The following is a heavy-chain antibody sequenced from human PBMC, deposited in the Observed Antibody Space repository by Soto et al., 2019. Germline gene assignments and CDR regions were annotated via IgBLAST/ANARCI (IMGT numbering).Heavy chain of an antibody. V-gene: IGHV4-39*02. D-gene: IGHD2-2*01. CDR1: GDSINSRYYF. J-gene: IGHJ5*01. CDR2: IYYSGST. Sequence: SETLSLTCAVSGDSINSRYYFWDWIRQPPGKGLDWVGSIYYSGSTHYNPSLKSRVTISIDTSKNHFSLELSSVTAADTAVYYCARSGTSSWYDSWGQGTLVTVSS. CDR3: ARSGTSSWYDS.